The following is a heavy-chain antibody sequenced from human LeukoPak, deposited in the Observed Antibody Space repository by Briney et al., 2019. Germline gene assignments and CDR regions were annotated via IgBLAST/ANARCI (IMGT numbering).Heavy chain of an antibody. CDR3: ARSIVNFINPGDY. CDR1: GRLTSSGSDY. D-gene: IGHD2-21*01. J-gene: IGHJ4*02. Sequence: SETRSPARPLVGRLTSSGSDYWNWIRQPAGKGLEWIGRIYTSGSTNYNPSLKSRVTISVDTSNMKFTLQMSSVTAADTAVYFLARSIVNFINPGDYWGKGTPVTVSS. V-gene: IGHV4-61*02. CDR2: IYTSGST.